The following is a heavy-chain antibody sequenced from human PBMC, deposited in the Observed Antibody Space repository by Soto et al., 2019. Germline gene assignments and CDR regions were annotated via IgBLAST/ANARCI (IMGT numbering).Heavy chain of an antibody. D-gene: IGHD3-10*01. CDR1: GITFSSYA. J-gene: IGHJ4*02. Sequence: GGSLRLSCEAAGITFSSYAMGWVRLAPGKGLEWVSTISASSHDTYYADSVKGRFTISRDNSKNTLYVQMNSLRAEDTAIYYCAKFRITMVRGVTIDSWGQGTLVTVSS. V-gene: IGHV3-23*01. CDR2: ISASSHDT. CDR3: AKFRITMVRGVTIDS.